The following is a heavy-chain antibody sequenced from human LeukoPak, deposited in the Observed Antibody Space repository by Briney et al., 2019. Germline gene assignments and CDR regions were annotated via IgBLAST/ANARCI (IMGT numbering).Heavy chain of an antibody. Sequence: GGSLRLSCAASGFTFSSYAMSWVRQAPGKGLEWVSAISGSGGSTYYADSVKGRFTISRDNSKNTLYLQMNSLRAEDTAVYYCAKCSNYRNPGFDAFDIWGQGTMVTVSS. CDR2: ISGSGGST. J-gene: IGHJ3*02. D-gene: IGHD4-11*01. CDR3: AKCSNYRNPGFDAFDI. CDR1: GFTFSSYA. V-gene: IGHV3-23*01.